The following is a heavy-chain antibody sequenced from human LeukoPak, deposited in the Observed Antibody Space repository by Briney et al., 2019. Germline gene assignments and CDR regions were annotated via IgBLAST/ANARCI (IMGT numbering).Heavy chain of an antibody. J-gene: IGHJ4*02. D-gene: IGHD5-24*01. V-gene: IGHV4-59*08. Sequence: SETLSLTCTVSGGSISTYYWSWIRQPPGKELEWIGYIYYSGSTNYNPSLESRVTMSVDTSKNQFSLKLTSVTAADTAVYYCAGSAEMATINYWGQGTLVTVSS. CDR1: GGSISTYY. CDR3: AGSAEMATINY. CDR2: IYYSGST.